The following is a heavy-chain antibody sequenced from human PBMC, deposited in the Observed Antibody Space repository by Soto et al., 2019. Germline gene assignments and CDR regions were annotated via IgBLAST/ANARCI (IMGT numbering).Heavy chain of an antibody. Sequence: QVQLVQSGAEVKKPGSSVKVSCKASGCTFSSYAISWVRQAPGQGLEWVGVIIPIFGKANYAQKFQGRVTITADESTSTAYMELSSLRSEDTAVYYCTTADVSGYDKGFHYYYGMDVWGQGTTVTVSS. D-gene: IGHD5-12*01. CDR2: IIPIFGKA. J-gene: IGHJ6*02. V-gene: IGHV1-69*12. CDR1: GCTFSSYA. CDR3: TTADVSGYDKGFHYYYGMDV.